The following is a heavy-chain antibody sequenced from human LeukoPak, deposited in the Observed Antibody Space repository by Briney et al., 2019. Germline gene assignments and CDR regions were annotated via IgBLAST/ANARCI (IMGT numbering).Heavy chain of an antibody. D-gene: IGHD5-24*01. J-gene: IGHJ2*01. CDR1: GGSFSGYY. V-gene: IGHV4-34*01. CDR3: ARDGYNFDWYFDL. CDR2: INHSGST. Sequence: SETLSLTCAVYGGSFSGYYWSWIRQPPGKGLEWIGEINHSGSTNYNPSLKSRVTISVDTSKNQFSLKLSSVTAADTAVYYCARDGYNFDWYFDLWGRGTLVTVPS.